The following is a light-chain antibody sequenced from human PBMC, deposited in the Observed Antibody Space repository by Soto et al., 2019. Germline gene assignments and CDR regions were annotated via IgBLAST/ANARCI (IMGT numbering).Light chain of an antibody. Sequence: DIQMTQSPSTLSASVGDRVTITCRASQIIYNWLAWYQQKPGKAPKLLISGASTLEGGIPSRFSGSGSGTEFTLTISNLQPDDFATYYCQHYNSYSEAFCQGTKVDIK. J-gene: IGKJ1*01. CDR1: QIIYNW. CDR3: QHYNSYSEA. V-gene: IGKV1-5*01. CDR2: GAS.